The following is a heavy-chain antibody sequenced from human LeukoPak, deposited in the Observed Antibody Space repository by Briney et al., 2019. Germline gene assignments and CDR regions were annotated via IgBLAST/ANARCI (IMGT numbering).Heavy chain of an antibody. D-gene: IGHD2-2*01. Sequence: GGSLRLSCAASGFTVSSNYMSWVRQAPGKGLEWVSVIYSGGSTYYADSVKGRFTISRDNSKNTLYLQMNSLRAEDTAVYYCARGNRPRNTNCNYFDCWGQGTLVTVSS. CDR1: GFTVSSNY. CDR2: IYSGGST. CDR3: ARGNRPRNTNCNYFDC. V-gene: IGHV3-66*02. J-gene: IGHJ4*02.